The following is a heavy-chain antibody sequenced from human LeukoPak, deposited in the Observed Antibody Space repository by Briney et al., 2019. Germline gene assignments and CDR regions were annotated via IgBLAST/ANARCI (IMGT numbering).Heavy chain of an antibody. V-gene: IGHV1-18*01. J-gene: IGHJ4*02. Sequence: GASVKVSCKASGYTFTSYGISWVRQAPGQGLEWMGWISAYNGNTNYAQKLQGRVTMTTDTSTSTAYMELRSLRSDDTAVYYRARAVYFDWLFYGDYWGQGTLVTVSS. D-gene: IGHD3-9*01. CDR3: ARAVYFDWLFYGDY. CDR1: GYTFTSYG. CDR2: ISAYNGNT.